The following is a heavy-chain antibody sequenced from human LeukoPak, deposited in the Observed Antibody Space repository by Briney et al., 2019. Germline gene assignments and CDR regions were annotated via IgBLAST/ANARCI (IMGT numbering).Heavy chain of an antibody. CDR3: ARGYRPQPYGMDV. D-gene: IGHD1-14*01. V-gene: IGHV4-34*01. J-gene: IGHJ6*02. CDR2: INHSGST. Sequence: SETLSLTCTVSGGSISSYYWSWIRQPPGKGLEWIGEINHSGSTNYNPSLKSRVTISVDTSKNQFSLKLSSVTAADTAVYYCARGYRPQPYGMDVWGQGTTVAVSS. CDR1: GGSISSYY.